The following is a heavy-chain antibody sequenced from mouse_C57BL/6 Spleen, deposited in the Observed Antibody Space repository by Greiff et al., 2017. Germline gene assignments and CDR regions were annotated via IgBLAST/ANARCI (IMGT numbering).Heavy chain of an antibody. Sequence: DVQLVESEGGLVQPGSSMKLSCTASGFTFSDYYMAWVRQVPEKGLEWVANINYDGSSTYYLDSLKSRFIISRDNAKNILYLQMSSLKSEDTATYYCARVTAQAPDYWGQGTTLTVSS. CDR3: ARVTAQAPDY. D-gene: IGHD3-2*02. V-gene: IGHV5-16*01. CDR1: GFTFSDYY. CDR2: INYDGSST. J-gene: IGHJ2*01.